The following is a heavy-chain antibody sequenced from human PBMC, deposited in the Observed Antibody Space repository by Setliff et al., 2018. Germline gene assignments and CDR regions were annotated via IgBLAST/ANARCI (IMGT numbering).Heavy chain of an antibody. D-gene: IGHD2-2*01. CDR1: GFTFSSYA. Sequence: PGGSLRLSCAASGFTFSSYAMSWVRQAPGKGLEWVSAISGSGGSTYYADSVKGRFTISVDNSKNTLYLQMNSLRAEDTAVYYCATNGGYCSSTSCSLEDYWGQGTLVTVSS. J-gene: IGHJ4*02. V-gene: IGHV3-23*01. CDR2: ISGSGGST. CDR3: ATNGGYCSSTSCSLEDY.